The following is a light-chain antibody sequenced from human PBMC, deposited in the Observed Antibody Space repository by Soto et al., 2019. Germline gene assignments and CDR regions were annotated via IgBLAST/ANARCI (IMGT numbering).Light chain of an antibody. CDR2: GAS. J-gene: IGKJ1*01. CDR1: QIVSNNN. V-gene: IGKV3-20*01. Sequence: EIVLTQSPATLPLSPGESATLSCRASQIVSNNNLAWYQQKPGQPPRLLISGASSRAAGIPDRFSGSGSGTDFTLTINRLDPEDFAVYSCQQYGSSVTFGQGTKVDIK. CDR3: QQYGSSVT.